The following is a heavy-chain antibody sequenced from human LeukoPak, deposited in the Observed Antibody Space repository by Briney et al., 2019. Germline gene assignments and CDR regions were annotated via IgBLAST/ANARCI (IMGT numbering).Heavy chain of an antibody. Sequence: SSQTLSLTCTVSGGSISSGGYYWSWIRQHPGKGLEWIGYIYYSGSTYYNPSLKSRVTISIDTSKNQFSLKLSSVTAADTAVYYCARGVNRVTRYYFDYWGQGTLVTVSS. CDR3: ARGVNRVTRYYFDY. CDR1: GGSISSGGYY. CDR2: IYYSGST. J-gene: IGHJ4*02. D-gene: IGHD5-18*01. V-gene: IGHV4-31*03.